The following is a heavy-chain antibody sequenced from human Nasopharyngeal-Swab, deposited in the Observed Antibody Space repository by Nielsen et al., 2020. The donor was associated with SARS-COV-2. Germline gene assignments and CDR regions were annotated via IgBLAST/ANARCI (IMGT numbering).Heavy chain of an antibody. D-gene: IGHD6-25*01. CDR1: GGSFSGYY. Sequence: SRTLSLTCAVYGGSFSGYYWSWIRQPPGKGLEWIGEINHSGSTNYNPSLKSRVTISVDTSKNQFSLKLSSVTAADTAVYYCASVEGGSPTPYYYYYYGMDVWGQGTTVTVSS. J-gene: IGHJ6*02. CDR3: ASVEGGSPTPYYYYYYGMDV. CDR2: INHSGST. V-gene: IGHV4-34*01.